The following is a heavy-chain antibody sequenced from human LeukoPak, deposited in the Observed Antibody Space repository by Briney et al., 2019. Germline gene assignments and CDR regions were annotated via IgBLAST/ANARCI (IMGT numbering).Heavy chain of an antibody. CDR1: GGTFSRYA. Sequence: GASVRVSCKASGGTFSRYAISWVRQAPGQGLEWVGGIIPIIGTANYVQKFQGRVTITADESTSTVYMELSSLRSEDTAVYYCGRGLLWFGGNYYMDVWGKGTTVTISS. J-gene: IGHJ6*03. D-gene: IGHD3-10*01. V-gene: IGHV1-69*13. CDR3: GRGLLWFGGNYYMDV. CDR2: IIPIIGTA.